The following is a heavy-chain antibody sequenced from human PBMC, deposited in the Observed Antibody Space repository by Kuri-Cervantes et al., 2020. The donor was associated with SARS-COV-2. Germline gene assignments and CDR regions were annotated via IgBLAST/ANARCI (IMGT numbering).Heavy chain of an antibody. Sequence: GSLRLSCTVSGGSISSYYWSWIRQPPGKGLEWIGYIYYSGSTNYNPSLKGRVTISVDTSKNQFSLKLSSVTAADTAVCYCARGASYGDVDYWGQGTLVTVSS. J-gene: IGHJ4*02. CDR1: GGSISSYY. V-gene: IGHV4-59*01. D-gene: IGHD4-17*01. CDR2: IYYSGST. CDR3: ARGASYGDVDY.